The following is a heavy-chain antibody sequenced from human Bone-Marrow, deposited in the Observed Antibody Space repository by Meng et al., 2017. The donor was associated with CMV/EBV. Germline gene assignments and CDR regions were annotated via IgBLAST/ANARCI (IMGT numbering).Heavy chain of an antibody. Sequence: SVKVSCKASGGTFSSYAISWVRQAPGQGLEWMGGIIPILGIANYAQKFQGRVTITADKSTSTAYMELSSLRSEDTAVYYCARDAWGGQFDYWGQGTRVTGSS. CDR1: GGTFSSYA. CDR3: ARDAWGGQFDY. V-gene: IGHV1-69*10. CDR2: IIPILGIA. J-gene: IGHJ4*02. D-gene: IGHD3-16*01.